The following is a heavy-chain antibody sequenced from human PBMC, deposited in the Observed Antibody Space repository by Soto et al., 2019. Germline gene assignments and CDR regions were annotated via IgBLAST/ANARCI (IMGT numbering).Heavy chain of an antibody. J-gene: IGHJ5*02. CDR1: GFTFSSYS. CDR3: ARGRGCSSTSCSGRDWFDP. CDR2: ISSSSSYI. D-gene: IGHD2-2*01. V-gene: IGHV3-21*01. Sequence: EVQLVESGGGLVKPGGSLRLSCAASGFTFSSYSMNWVRQAPGKGLEWVSSISSSSSYIYYADSVKGRFTISRDNAKNSVYLQMNGMRAEDTAVYYCARGRGCSSTSCSGRDWFDPWGQGTLVTVSS.